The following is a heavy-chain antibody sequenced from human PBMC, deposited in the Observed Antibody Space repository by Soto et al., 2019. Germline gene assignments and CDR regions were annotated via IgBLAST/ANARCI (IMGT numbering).Heavy chain of an antibody. Sequence: SETLCLTCTVSGGSISSYYWSWIRQPPGKGLEWIGYIYYSGSTNYNPSLKSRVTISVDTSKNQFSLKLTSVTAADTAVYYCARRYGGTFDYWGQGTLVTVSS. D-gene: IGHD2-15*01. V-gene: IGHV4-59*08. CDR2: IYYSGST. CDR3: ARRYGGTFDY. J-gene: IGHJ4*02. CDR1: GGSISSYY.